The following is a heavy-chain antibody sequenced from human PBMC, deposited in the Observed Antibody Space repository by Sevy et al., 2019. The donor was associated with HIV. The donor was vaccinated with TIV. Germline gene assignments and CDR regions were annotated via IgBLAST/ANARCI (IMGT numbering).Heavy chain of an antibody. CDR2: ITGSGGTT. V-gene: IGHV3-23*01. Sequence: GGSLRLSCAASEFTFISYAMSWVRQAPGKGLEWVSAITGSGGTTYYADSVTGRFTISRDNSNNTLYLQMTSLGAEDTAVYYYAKGSLEWLSALDYWGQGTLVTVSS. D-gene: IGHD3-3*01. CDR3: AKGSLEWLSALDY. CDR1: EFTFISYA. J-gene: IGHJ4*02.